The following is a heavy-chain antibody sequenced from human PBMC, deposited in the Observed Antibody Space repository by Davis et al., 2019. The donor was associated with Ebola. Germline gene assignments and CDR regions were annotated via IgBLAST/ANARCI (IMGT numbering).Heavy chain of an antibody. V-gene: IGHV3-53*01. D-gene: IGHD3-16*01. CDR3: AGMSTGALGGWYGMDV. J-gene: IGHJ6*04. Sequence: PGGSLRLSCAASGFTFSSYWMSWVRQAPGKGLEWVSVIYSGGSTYYADSVKGRFTISRDNSKNTLYLQMNSLRAEDTAVYYCAGMSTGALGGWYGMDVWGKGTTVTVSS. CDR1: GFTFSSYW. CDR2: IYSGGST.